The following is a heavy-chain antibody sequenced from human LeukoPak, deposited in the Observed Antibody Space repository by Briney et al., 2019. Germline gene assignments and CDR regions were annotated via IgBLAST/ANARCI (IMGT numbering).Heavy chain of an antibody. CDR3: AKDTWDEPNFFDY. CDR1: GFTFSSYG. V-gene: IGHV3-30*02. CDR2: IRYDGSNK. Sequence: GGSLRLSCAASGFTFSSYGMHWVRQAPGKGLEWVAFIRYDGSNKYYADSVKGRFTISRDNSKNTLYLQVNSLRAEDTAVYYCAKDTWDEPNFFDYWGQGTLVTVSS. D-gene: IGHD1-26*01. J-gene: IGHJ4*02.